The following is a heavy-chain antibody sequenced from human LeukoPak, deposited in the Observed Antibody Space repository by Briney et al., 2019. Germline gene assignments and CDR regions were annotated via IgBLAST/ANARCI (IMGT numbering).Heavy chain of an antibody. CDR3: ARAVIRGPFDF. D-gene: IGHD3-10*01. V-gene: IGHV3-74*01. J-gene: IGHJ4*02. CDR2: INTDGSNT. CDR1: GFTFSSYW. Sequence: GGSLRLSCAASGFTFSSYWMSWVRQAPGKGLVWVSRINTDGSNTNYADSVRGRFTISRDNANNTVYLQMNSLRDEDTAVYYCARAVIRGPFDFWGQGTLVTVSS.